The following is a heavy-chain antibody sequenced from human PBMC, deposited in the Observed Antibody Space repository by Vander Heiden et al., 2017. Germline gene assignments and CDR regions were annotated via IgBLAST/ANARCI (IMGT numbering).Heavy chain of an antibody. CDR2: ISGSGGST. CDR1: GFSFSSHA. V-gene: IGHV3-23*01. D-gene: IGHD1-7*01. CDR3: AKELYNWNYAYFDY. J-gene: IGHJ4*02. Sequence: EVQLLESGGGLVQPGGSLRLSCAASGFSFSSHAMGWVRQAPGEGLEWGSAISGSGGSTYYADSVKGRFTISRDNSKNTLYLQMNSLRAEDTAVYYCAKELYNWNYAYFDYWGQGTLVTVSS.